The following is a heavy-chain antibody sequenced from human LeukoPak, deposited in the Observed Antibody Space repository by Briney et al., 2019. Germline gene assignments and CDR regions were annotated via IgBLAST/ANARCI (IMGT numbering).Heavy chain of an antibody. CDR3: ARGSGNTVVTPLDY. CDR1: GYTFTGYY. Sequence: ASVKVSCKASGYTFTGYYMHWVRQAPVQGLEWMGWINPNSGGTNYAQKFQGRVTMTRDTSISTAYMELSRLRSDDTAVYYCARGSGNTVVTPLDYWGQGTLVNVSS. J-gene: IGHJ4*02. V-gene: IGHV1-2*02. D-gene: IGHD4-23*01. CDR2: INPNSGGT.